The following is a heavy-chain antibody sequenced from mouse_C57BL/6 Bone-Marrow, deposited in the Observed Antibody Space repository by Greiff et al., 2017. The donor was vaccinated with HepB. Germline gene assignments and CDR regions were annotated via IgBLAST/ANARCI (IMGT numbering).Heavy chain of an antibody. CDR2: ISSGGDYI. J-gene: IGHJ4*01. Sequence: DVMLVESGEGSVKPGGSLKLSCAASGFTFSSYAMSWVRQTPEKRLEWVAYISSGGDYIYYADTVKGRFTISRDNARNTLYLQMSSLKSEDTAMYYCTRERLDYGSSYDYYAMDYWGQGTSVTVSS. CDR3: TRERLDYGSSYDYYAMDY. D-gene: IGHD1-1*01. V-gene: IGHV5-9-1*02. CDR1: GFTFSSYA.